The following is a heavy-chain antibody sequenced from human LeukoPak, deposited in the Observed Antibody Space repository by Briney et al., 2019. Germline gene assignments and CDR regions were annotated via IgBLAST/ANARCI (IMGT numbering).Heavy chain of an antibody. D-gene: IGHD1-26*01. CDR2: IRGSGGST. Sequence: TGGSMRLSCAAAGFIFSSYAMSWVRQAAGKVLEWVSTIRGSGGSTYYAASVKGPFTISTDKAKNTLYLHINSLRAEATAVYYCAKRVGSDYWGQGTLVTVSS. J-gene: IGHJ4*02. CDR3: AKRVGSDY. CDR1: GFIFSSYA. V-gene: IGHV3-23*01.